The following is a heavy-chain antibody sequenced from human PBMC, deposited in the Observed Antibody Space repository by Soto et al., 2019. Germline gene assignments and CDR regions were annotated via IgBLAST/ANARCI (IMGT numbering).Heavy chain of an antibody. J-gene: IGHJ4*02. CDR1: GGTFNTYG. D-gene: IGHD6-6*01. Sequence: QVQLVQSGAEVLKPGSSVKVSCKASGGTFNTYGISWVRQAPGQWLEWMGGIVPFFGLSNNAQKFQGRVTISADESTNTAYMDLSRLTSDDTAVYYCTITLAARLHYYFFDYWGQGTLFTVSS. CDR2: IVPFFGLS. V-gene: IGHV1-69*01. CDR3: TITLAARLHYYFFDY.